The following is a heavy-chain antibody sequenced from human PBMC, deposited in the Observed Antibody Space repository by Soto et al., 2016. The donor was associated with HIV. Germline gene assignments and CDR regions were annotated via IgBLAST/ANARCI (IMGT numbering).Heavy chain of an antibody. CDR2: ISWNSGSI. D-gene: IGHD1-26*01. V-gene: IGHV3-9*03. Sequence: EVQLVESGGGLVQPGRSPRLSCAASGFTFDDYAMHWVRQAPGKGLEWVSGISWNSGSIGYADSVKGRFTISRDNAKNSLYLQMNSLRAEDMALYYCAKGYRGANDAFDIWGQGTMVTVSS. CDR3: AKGYRGANDAFDI. CDR1: GFTFDDYA. J-gene: IGHJ3*02.